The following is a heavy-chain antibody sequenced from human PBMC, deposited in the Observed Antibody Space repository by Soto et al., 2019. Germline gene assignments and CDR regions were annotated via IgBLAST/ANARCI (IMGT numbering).Heavy chain of an antibody. J-gene: IGHJ4*02. D-gene: IGHD2-15*01. CDR2: ISLGGGST. V-gene: IGHV3-23*01. Sequence: PGGSLRLSCAASGFTFSRFDMSWVRWAPGKGLQWVAGISLGGGSTYYTDSVKGRFTISRDNSQSTLYLQMNSLRGEDTAVYYCAKTVSIAVVAAPNFDSWGQGTLVTVSS. CDR1: GFTFSRFD. CDR3: AKTVSIAVVAAPNFDS.